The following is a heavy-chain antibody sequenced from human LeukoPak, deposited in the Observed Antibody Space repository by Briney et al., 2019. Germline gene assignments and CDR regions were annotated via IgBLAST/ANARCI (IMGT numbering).Heavy chain of an antibody. J-gene: IGHJ3*02. Sequence: PSETLSLTCTVSGGSISSSSYYWGWIRQPPGEGLEWIGSIYYSGSTYYNPSLKSRVTISVDTSNNQFSLKLSAVTAADTAVYYCAREGPGGSVDAFDIWGQGTMVTVSS. CDR3: AREGPGGSVDAFDI. V-gene: IGHV4-39*07. CDR2: IYYSGST. CDR1: GGSISSSSYY. D-gene: IGHD1-26*01.